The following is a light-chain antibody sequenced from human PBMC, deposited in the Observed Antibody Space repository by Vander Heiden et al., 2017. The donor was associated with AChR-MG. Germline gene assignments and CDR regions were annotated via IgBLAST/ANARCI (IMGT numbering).Light chain of an antibody. CDR3: QAWDTTVL. CDR2: EDN. V-gene: IGLV3-1*01. CDR1: KLGDKY. Sequence: SYELTQPPPVSVSPGQTATITCSGDKLGDKYVYWYQQKPGQSPMLVIYEDNKRPSGIPDRFSGSNSGNTATLTVSGAQAMDEADYYCQAWDTTVLFGGGTNLTVL. J-gene: IGLJ2*01.